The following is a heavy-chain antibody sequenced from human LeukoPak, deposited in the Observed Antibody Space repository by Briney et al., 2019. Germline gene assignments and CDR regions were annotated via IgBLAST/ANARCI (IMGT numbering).Heavy chain of an antibody. Sequence: SETLSLTCTVSGGSISSSSYCWGWLRQPPGTGLEWFGSIYYSGSTYYNPSLKSRVTISVDTSKNQFSLKLSSVTAADTAVYYGASPAFRGYSYIDYWGQGTLVTVSS. CDR2: IYYSGST. CDR1: GGSISSSSYC. J-gene: IGHJ4*02. V-gene: IGHV4-39*01. D-gene: IGHD5-18*01. CDR3: ASPAFRGYSYIDY.